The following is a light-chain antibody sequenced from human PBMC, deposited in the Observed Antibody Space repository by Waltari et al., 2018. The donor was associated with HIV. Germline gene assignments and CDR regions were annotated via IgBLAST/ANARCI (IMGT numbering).Light chain of an antibody. CDR2: SAS. J-gene: IGKJ2*01. Sequence: EILMTQSPDTLSVSPGETATLSCRASQGVNIKLAWYQQKPGQPPRLLIYSASTRATGIPARFSGSGSGTEFTLTITSLQSEDFTIYYCQQYNNWPYTFGQWTNLEI. V-gene: IGKV3-15*01. CDR3: QQYNNWPYT. CDR1: QGVNIK.